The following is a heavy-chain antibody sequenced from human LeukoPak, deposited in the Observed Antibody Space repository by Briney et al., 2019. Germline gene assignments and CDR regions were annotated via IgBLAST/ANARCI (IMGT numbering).Heavy chain of an antibody. Sequence: PGGSLRLSCAASGFTFSPYSMNWVRQAPGRGLEWVSSISSRSNYIYYADSVKGRFTISRDNAKNSVYLQMNSLRVEDTAVYYCARLGYCSSTNCFYFDYWGRGTLVTVSS. J-gene: IGHJ4*02. CDR3: ARLGYCSSTNCFYFDY. V-gene: IGHV3-21*01. CDR2: ISSRSNYI. CDR1: GFTFSPYS. D-gene: IGHD2-2*01.